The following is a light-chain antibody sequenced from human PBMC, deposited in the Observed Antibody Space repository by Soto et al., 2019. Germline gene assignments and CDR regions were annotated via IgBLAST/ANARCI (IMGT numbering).Light chain of an antibody. CDR1: SGDVGGYNY. CDR3: CSYAGDYKV. V-gene: IGLV2-8*01. J-gene: IGLJ2*01. Sequence: QSALTQPPSASGSPGQSVTISCTGTSGDVGGYNYVSWFQQHPGKAPKLMIFEVNKRPSGVPDRFSGSKSGNTASLTVFGLQAEDEADYYCCSYAGDYKVFGGGTKLTVL. CDR2: EVN.